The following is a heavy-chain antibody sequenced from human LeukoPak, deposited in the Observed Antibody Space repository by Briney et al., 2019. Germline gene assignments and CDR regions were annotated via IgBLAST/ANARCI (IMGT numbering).Heavy chain of an antibody. V-gene: IGHV3-23*01. Sequence: GGSLRLSCAASGFTFSSYAMSWVRQAPGKGLEWVSAISGSGGSTYYADSVKGRLTISRDNSKNTLYLQMNSLRAEDTAVYYCAKDPLLATRDPYYFDYWGQGTLVTVSS. CDR1: GFTFSSYA. J-gene: IGHJ4*02. CDR2: ISGSGGST. CDR3: AKDPLLATRDPYYFDY. D-gene: IGHD3-3*02.